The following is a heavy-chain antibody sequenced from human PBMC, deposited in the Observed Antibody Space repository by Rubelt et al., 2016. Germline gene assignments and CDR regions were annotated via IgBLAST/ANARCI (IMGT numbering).Heavy chain of an antibody. J-gene: IGHJ4*02. D-gene: IGHD6-19*01. Sequence: QVQLQESGPGLVKPSETLSLTCTVSGGSISSYYWSWIRQPPGKGLEWIGYIYYSGSTNYNPSLKSRVTISGDTSKNQFSRKLSSVTAADTAVYYCARGYSSGWPFDYWGQGTLVTVSS. CDR2: IYYSGST. CDR3: ARGYSSGWPFDY. V-gene: IGHV4-59*01. CDR1: GGSISSYY.